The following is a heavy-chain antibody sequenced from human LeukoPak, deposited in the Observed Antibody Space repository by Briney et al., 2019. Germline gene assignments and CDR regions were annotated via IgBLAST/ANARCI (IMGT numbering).Heavy chain of an antibody. Sequence: GGSLRLSCAASGFTFSSYAVSWVRQAPGKGLEWVSAISDSGGRTYYADSVKGRFTISRDNSKNTLYLQMNSLRAEDTALYYCAKGPPGSGNHQSLFDYWGQGTLVTVFS. CDR1: GFTFSSYA. V-gene: IGHV3-23*01. CDR3: AKGPPGSGNHQSLFDY. CDR2: ISDSGGRT. D-gene: IGHD3-10*01. J-gene: IGHJ4*02.